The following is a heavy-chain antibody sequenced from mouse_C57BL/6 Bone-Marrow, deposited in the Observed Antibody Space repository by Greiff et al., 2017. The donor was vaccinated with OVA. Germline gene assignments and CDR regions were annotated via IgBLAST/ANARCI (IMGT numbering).Heavy chain of an antibody. CDR1: GFTFSDYY. J-gene: IGHJ2*01. D-gene: IGHD2-1*01. CDR2: INYDGSST. V-gene: IGHV5-16*01. Sequence: EVQVVESEGGLVQPGSSMKLSCTASGFTFSDYYMAWVRQVPEKGLEWVANINYDGSSTYYLDSLKSRFIISRDNAKNILYLQMSSLKSEDTATYYCARFLLFYYFDYWGQGTTLTVSS. CDR3: ARFLLFYYFDY.